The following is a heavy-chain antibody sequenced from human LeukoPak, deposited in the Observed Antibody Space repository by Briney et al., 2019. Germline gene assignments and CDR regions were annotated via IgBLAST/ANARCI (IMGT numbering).Heavy chain of an antibody. V-gene: IGHV4-34*01. CDR1: GGSFYGSY. Sequence: SETLSLTCAVYGGSFYGSYWSWIRQPPGKGLEWIGEINHSGSTNYNPSLKSRVTISLDTSKNHFSLRLSSVTAADTAMYYCARGLYDFWSGYSNWFDPWGQGTLVTVSS. CDR2: INHSGST. D-gene: IGHD3-3*01. CDR3: ARGLYDFWSGYSNWFDP. J-gene: IGHJ5*02.